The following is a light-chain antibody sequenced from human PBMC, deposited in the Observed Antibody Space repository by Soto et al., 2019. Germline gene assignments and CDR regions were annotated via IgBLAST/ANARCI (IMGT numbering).Light chain of an antibody. J-gene: IGKJ3*01. Sequence: EILMTQSPATLSVPPGEIATLSCSASQSITNNLACYHHKPCQAPRLPIYRASARGTVIPASVSGSGFGTQLPLTIPSLPSEHFAVYSCQQYNQWPDTFGPGAKV. CDR3: QQYNQWPDT. CDR1: QSITNN. CDR2: RAS. V-gene: IGKV3-15*01.